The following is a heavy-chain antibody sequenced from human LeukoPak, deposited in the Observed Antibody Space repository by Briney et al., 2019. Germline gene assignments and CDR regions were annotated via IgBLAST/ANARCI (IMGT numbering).Heavy chain of an antibody. V-gene: IGHV3-64*01. CDR2: ISSNGGST. CDR3: ARAPRYFDWLLYDY. Sequence: PGGSLRLSCAASGFTFSSYAMHWVRQAPGKGLEYASAISSNGGSTYYANSVKGRFTISRDNSRNTLYLQMGSLRAEDMAVYYCARAPRYFDWLLYDYWGQGTLVTVSS. D-gene: IGHD3-9*01. J-gene: IGHJ4*02. CDR1: GFTFSSYA.